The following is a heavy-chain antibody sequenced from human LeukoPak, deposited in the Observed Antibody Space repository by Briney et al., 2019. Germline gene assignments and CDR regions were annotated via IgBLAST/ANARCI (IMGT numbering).Heavy chain of an antibody. Sequence: ASVKVSCKASGYTFTSYDINWVRQATGQGLEWMGWMNPNSGNTGYAQKFQGRVTMTRNTSISTAYMELSSLRFEDTAVYYCARGAPTYYYDSSGYYYGYWGQGTLVTVSS. CDR1: GYTFTSYD. J-gene: IGHJ4*02. CDR3: ARGAPTYYYDSSGYYYGY. CDR2: MNPNSGNT. D-gene: IGHD3-22*01. V-gene: IGHV1-8*01.